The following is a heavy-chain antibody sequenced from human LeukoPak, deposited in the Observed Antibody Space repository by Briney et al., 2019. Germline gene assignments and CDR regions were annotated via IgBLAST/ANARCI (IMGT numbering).Heavy chain of an antibody. J-gene: IGHJ4*02. CDR2: IYHSGST. CDR1: GGSFSGYY. Sequence: PSETLSLTCAVYGGSFSGYYWSWIRQPPGKGLEWIGEIYHSGSTNYNPSLKSRVTISVDKSKNQFSLKLSSVTAADTAVYYCAITVRGYSGYDETDYWGQGTLVTVSS. D-gene: IGHD5-12*01. V-gene: IGHV4-34*01. CDR3: AITVRGYSGYDETDY.